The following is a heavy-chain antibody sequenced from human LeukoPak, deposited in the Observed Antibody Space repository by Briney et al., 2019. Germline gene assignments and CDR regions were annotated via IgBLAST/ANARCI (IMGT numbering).Heavy chain of an antibody. D-gene: IGHD3-10*01. CDR1: GYIFTAYY. CDR2: MNVYSGDA. J-gene: IGHJ5*02. Sequence: GASVKVSCKASGYIFTAYYLHWVRLAPGQGLEWMGWMNVYSGDATYAQKFQGRVPMTRDTSISTAYMELNTLTSDDTAVYYCARPGNWWFDPGGEGTLVTVSS. V-gene: IGHV1-2*02. CDR3: ARPGNWWFDP.